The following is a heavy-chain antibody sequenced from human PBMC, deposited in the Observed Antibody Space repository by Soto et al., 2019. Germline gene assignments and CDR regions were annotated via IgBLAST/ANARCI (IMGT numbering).Heavy chain of an antibody. CDR3: ARGPSPGRGVVPAAIHDCYYYGMDV. V-gene: IGHV1-69*01. J-gene: IGHJ6*02. CDR2: IIPIFGTA. CDR1: GGTFSSYA. Sequence: QVQLVQSGAEVKKPGSSVKVSCKASGGTFSSYAISWVRQAPGQGLEWMGGIIPIFGTANYAQKFQGRVTITADESTSTAYMELSSLRSEDTAVYYCARGPSPGRGVVPAAIHDCYYYGMDVWGQGTTVTVSS. D-gene: IGHD2-2*01.